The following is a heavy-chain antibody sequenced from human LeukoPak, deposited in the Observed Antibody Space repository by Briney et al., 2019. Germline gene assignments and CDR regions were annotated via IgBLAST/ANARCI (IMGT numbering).Heavy chain of an antibody. CDR3: VRATSQAFDY. Sequence: PGGSLRLSCAASGFTFSSYWIHWVRQAPGKGLVWVSRINIDGSSTSHADSVKGRFTISRDNAKNTLSLQMNSLTVEDTAVYYCVRATSQAFDYWGQGTLVTVSP. CDR2: INIDGSST. J-gene: IGHJ4*02. V-gene: IGHV3-74*01. CDR1: GFTFSSYW.